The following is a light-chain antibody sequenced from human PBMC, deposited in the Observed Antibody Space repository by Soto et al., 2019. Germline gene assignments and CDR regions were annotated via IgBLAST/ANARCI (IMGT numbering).Light chain of an antibody. CDR1: QSVSSN. CDR2: GAS. CDR3: HQRQSWPRT. V-gene: IGKV3-15*01. J-gene: IGKJ1*01. Sequence: EIVMTHSQATLSVSPCARATLSFSASQSVSSNLAWYQQKPGQAPRLLIYGASTRATGIPDRFSGSGSGTDFTLTISSLAPDDFAIYYCHQRQSWPRTFGQGTKVDIK.